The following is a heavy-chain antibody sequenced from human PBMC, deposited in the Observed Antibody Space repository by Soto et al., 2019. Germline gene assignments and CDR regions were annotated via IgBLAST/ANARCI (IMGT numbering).Heavy chain of an antibody. J-gene: IGHJ4*02. CDR3: AGDSYDILTGYHPGDY. CDR2: IYYSGST. Sequence: QVQLQESGPGLVKPSETLSLTCNVSGGSISSYYWSWIRQPPGKGLEWIGYIYYSGSTNYNPSLKSRVTISLDTSKNQFSLKLRSVTAADTAVYYCAGDSYDILTGYHPGDYWGQGTLVTVSS. V-gene: IGHV4-59*01. D-gene: IGHD3-9*01. CDR1: GGSISSYY.